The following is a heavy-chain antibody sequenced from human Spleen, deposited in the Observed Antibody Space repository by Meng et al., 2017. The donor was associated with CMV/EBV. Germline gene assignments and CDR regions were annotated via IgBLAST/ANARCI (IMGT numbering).Heavy chain of an antibody. Sequence: SETLSLTCTVSGGPIRSSDDYWGWIRQPPGKGLEWIGSIYYSGSTYHNPSLKSRVTISVDTSKNQFSLKLSSVTAADTAVYYCARGRDGSADAFDIWGQGTMVTVSS. CDR1: GGPIRSSDDY. J-gene: IGHJ3*02. CDR2: IYYSGST. D-gene: IGHD5-24*01. CDR3: ARGRDGSADAFDI. V-gene: IGHV4-39*07.